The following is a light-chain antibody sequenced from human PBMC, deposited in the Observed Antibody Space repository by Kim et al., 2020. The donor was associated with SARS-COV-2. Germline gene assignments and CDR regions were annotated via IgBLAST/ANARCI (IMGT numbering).Light chain of an antibody. CDR3: QAWDSSTAV. CDR1: KLGEKY. J-gene: IGLJ3*02. CDR2: QDS. V-gene: IGLV3-1*01. Sequence: SYELTQPPSVSVSQGQTASITCSGDKLGEKYACWYQQKPGQSPVLVIYQDSKRPSGIPGRFSGSNSGNTATLTISGTQAMDEADYYCQAWDSSTAVFGGG.